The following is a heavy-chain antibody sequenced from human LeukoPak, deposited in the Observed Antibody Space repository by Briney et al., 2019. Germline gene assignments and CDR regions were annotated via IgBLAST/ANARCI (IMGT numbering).Heavy chain of an antibody. CDR1: GFTFSIYW. Sequence: GGSLRLSCAASGFTFSIYWMHWVRQAPGKGLVWVSHINGDGSDTTYADSVKGRFSISRDNAKNTLYLQMNSLRAEDTAVYYCARPSHDTSCYYFGFWGQGTPVTVSS. D-gene: IGHD3-22*01. CDR3: ARPSHDTSCYYFGF. V-gene: IGHV3-74*03. J-gene: IGHJ4*02. CDR2: INGDGSDT.